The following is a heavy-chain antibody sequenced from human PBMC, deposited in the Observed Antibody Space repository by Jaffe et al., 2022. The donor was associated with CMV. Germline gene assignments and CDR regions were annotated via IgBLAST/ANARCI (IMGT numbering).Heavy chain of an antibody. J-gene: IGHJ3*01. V-gene: IGHV5-51*01. CDR2: MRPGDSNI. CDR1: GYPFSSFW. CDR3: ARPWSSGFTDAFDV. D-gene: IGHD3-22*01. Sequence: EVQLVQSGAEVKKPGESLKISCKASGYPFSSFWIGWVRQMPGKGLEWIGVMRPGDSNIRYSPSFQGQVTISADESTVTAYLQWNSLKASDTAMYYCARPWSSGFTDAFDVWGQGTMVTVSS.